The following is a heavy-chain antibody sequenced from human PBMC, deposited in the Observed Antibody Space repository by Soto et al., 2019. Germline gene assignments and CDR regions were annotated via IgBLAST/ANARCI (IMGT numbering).Heavy chain of an antibody. CDR3: AKDRGVYSYDPDC. J-gene: IGHJ4*02. D-gene: IGHD5-18*01. V-gene: IGHV3-23*01. CDR1: GCTFSSYA. CDR2: ISGSGGST. Sequence: AGVSLRLSCAASGCTFSSYAMSWVRQSPGKRLEWVSAISGSGGSTYYADSVKGRFTISRHNSKNTLYLQMNSLRAEATAVYYCAKDRGVYSYDPDCWGQGTLVTVSS.